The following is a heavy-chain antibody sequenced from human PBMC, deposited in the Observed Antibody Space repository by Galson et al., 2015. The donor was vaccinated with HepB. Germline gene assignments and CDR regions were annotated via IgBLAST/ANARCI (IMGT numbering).Heavy chain of an antibody. Sequence: SVKVSCKASGYVFITYGISWVRQVPGQGLEWVGWISTQNGKTNYAQKIQGRVTMTTDTSTSTAYLELRSLRSDDTAVYYCARDVRGSEYFDYWGQGTLVIVSS. CDR3: ARDVRGSEYFDY. CDR2: ISTQNGKT. J-gene: IGHJ4*02. V-gene: IGHV1-18*01. D-gene: IGHD3-10*01. CDR1: GYVFITYG.